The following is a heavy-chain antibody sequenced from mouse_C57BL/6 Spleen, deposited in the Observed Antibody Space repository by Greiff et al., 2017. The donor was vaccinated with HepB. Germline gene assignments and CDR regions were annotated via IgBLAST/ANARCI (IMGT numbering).Heavy chain of an antibody. D-gene: IGHD2-1*01. CDR3: ARGRDYGNFYFDY. Sequence: DVKLQESGPGLVKPSQSLSLTCSVTGYSITSGYYWNWIRQFPGNKLEWMGYISYDGSNNYNPSLKNRISITRDTSKNQFFLKLNSVTTEDTATYYCARGRDYGNFYFDYWGQGTTLTVSS. J-gene: IGHJ2*01. CDR2: ISYDGSN. V-gene: IGHV3-6*01. CDR1: GYSITSGYY.